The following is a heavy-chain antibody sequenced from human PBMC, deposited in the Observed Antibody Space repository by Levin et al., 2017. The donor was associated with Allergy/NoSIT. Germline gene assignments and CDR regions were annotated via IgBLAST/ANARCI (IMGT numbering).Heavy chain of an antibody. V-gene: IGHV4-59*01. D-gene: IGHD1-1*01. CDR2: IYYSGST. J-gene: IGHJ4*02. CDR3: ARVQRGYLLLFDY. CDR1: GGSISSYY. Sequence: SETLSLTCTVSGGSISSYYWSWIRQPPGKGLEWIGYIYYSGSTNYNPSLKSRVTISVDTSKNQFSLKLSSVTAADTAVDYCARVQRGYLLLFDYWGQGTLVTVSS.